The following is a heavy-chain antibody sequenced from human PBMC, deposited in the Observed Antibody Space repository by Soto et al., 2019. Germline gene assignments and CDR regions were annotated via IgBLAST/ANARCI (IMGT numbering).Heavy chain of an antibody. CDR3: VGGQYYSDY. CDR1: GFPFTTYG. J-gene: IGHJ4*02. CDR2: ISYDGSNK. V-gene: IGHV3-30*03. Sequence: QVQLVESGGGVVQPGRSLRLSCAASGFPFTTYGMHWVREGPGKGLEWVAVISYDGSNKFYADSVKGRFTISRDNSKNTLYLQMNSLRPEDTALYYCVGGQYYSDYRGQGTLVIVSS. D-gene: IGHD3-10*01.